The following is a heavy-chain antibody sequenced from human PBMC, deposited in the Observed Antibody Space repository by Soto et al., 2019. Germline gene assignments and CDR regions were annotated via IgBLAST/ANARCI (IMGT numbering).Heavy chain of an antibody. J-gene: IGHJ5*02. D-gene: IGHD2-2*02. CDR2: ISWNSGSI. V-gene: IGHV3-9*01. Sequence: EVQLVESGGGLVQPGRSLRLSCAASGFTFDDYAMHWVRQAPGKGLEWVSGISWNSGSIGYADSVKGRFTISRDNAKKSLYLQMNSLRAEDTALYYCAKDIKDQLLYGGYWFDPWGQGTLVTVSS. CDR3: AKDIKDQLLYGGYWFDP. CDR1: GFTFDDYA.